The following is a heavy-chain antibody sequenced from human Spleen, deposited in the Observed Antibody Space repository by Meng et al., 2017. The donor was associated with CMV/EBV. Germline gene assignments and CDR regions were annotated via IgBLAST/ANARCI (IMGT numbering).Heavy chain of an antibody. CDR3: ARCTIAAAAPDY. D-gene: IGHD6-13*01. CDR2: IYYSGST. J-gene: IGHJ4*02. Sequence: SETLSLTCTVSGGSISSYYWSWIRQPPGKGLEWIGYIYYSGSTNYNPSLKSRVTISVDTSKNQFSLKLSSVTAADTAVYYCARCTIAAAAPDYWGQGTLVTVSS. V-gene: IGHV4-59*01. CDR1: GGSISSYY.